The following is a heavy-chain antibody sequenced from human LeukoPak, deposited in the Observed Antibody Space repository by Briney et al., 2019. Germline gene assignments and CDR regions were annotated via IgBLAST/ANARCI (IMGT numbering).Heavy chain of an antibody. CDR2: IYYSGTS. CDR3: ARRESTTFAV. Sequence: KSSETLSLTCTVSGGSTSTYYWNWIRQPPGKGLEWIGSIYYSGTSNYNPSLKSRVTISVDTSKNQFFLKLSSVTAADTAVYYCARRESTTFAVWGQGALVTVSS. CDR1: GGSTSTYY. J-gene: IGHJ4*02. D-gene: IGHD3-16*01. V-gene: IGHV4-59*01.